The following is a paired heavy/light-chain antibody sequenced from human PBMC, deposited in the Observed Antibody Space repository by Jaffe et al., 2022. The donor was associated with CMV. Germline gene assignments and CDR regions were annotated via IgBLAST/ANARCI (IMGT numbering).Light chain of an antibody. V-gene: IGKV1-5*03. CDR1: QSISSW. Sequence: DIQMTQSPSTLSASVGDRVTITCRASQSISSWLAWYQQKPGKAPKLLIYKASSLESGVPSRFSGSGSGTEFTLTISSLQPDDFATYYCQHQWTFGQGTKVEIK. J-gene: IGKJ1*01. CDR2: KAS. CDR3: QHQWT.
Heavy chain of an antibody. V-gene: IGHV3-74*01. J-gene: IGHJ6*03. Sequence: EVQLVESGGGLVQPGGSLRLSCAASGFTFSSYWMHWVRQAPGKGLVWVSRINSDGSSTSYADSVKGRFTISRDNAKNTLYLQMNSLRAEDTAVYYCARDRSAVDIVATIFGSYYMDVWGKGTTVTVSS. CDR3: ARDRSAVDIVATIFGSYYMDV. CDR2: INSDGSST. D-gene: IGHD5-12*01. CDR1: GFTFSSYW.